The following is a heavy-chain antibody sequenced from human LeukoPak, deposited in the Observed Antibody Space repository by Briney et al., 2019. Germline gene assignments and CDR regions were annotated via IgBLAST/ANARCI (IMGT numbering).Heavy chain of an antibody. CDR1: GFTFDDYA. V-gene: IGHV3-23*01. CDR2: MGGSGGST. Sequence: GRSLRLSCAASGFTFDDYAMHWVRQAPGKGLEWVSAMGGSGGSTYFADSVKGRFTISRDNSKNTLYLQMNSLRAEDTAVYYCAKGLAFDYWGQGTLVTVSS. J-gene: IGHJ4*02. CDR3: AKGLAFDY.